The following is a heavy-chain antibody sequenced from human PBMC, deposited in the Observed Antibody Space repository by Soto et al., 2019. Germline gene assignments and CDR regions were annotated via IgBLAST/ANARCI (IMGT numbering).Heavy chain of an antibody. Sequence: SVKVSCKPSGGTFSSDAITWVRQAPGQGLEWMGGIIPIFGTINYAQKFQGRVTITADKSTTTAYMELSSLRSEDTAVYYCARDKSADSSGYLYYFDYWGQGTLVTVSS. CDR3: ARDKSADSSGYLYYFDY. CDR2: IIPIFGTI. CDR1: GGTFSSDA. D-gene: IGHD3-22*01. J-gene: IGHJ4*02. V-gene: IGHV1-69*06.